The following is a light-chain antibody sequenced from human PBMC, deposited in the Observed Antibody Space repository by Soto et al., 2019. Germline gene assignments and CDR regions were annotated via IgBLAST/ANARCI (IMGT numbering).Light chain of an antibody. CDR3: AAWDDSLNGPWV. CDR1: SSNIGSNT. J-gene: IGLJ3*02. V-gene: IGLV1-44*01. CDR2: SNN. Sequence: QSVLTQPPSASGTPGQRVTISCSGSSSNIGSNTVNWYQQLPGTAPKLLIYSNNQRPSGVPDRYSGSKSDTSASLAISGLQSEDEDDYYCAAWDDSLNGPWVFGGGTKLTVL.